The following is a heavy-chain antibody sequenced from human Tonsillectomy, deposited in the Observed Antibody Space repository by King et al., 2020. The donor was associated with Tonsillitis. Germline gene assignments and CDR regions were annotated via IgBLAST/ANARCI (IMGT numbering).Heavy chain of an antibody. CDR3: ARDPHYDYVWGSYRPFDY. Sequence: AQLQESGPGLVKPSETLSLTCAVSGYSISSGYYWGWIRQPPGKGLEWIGSIYHSGSTYYNPSLKSRVTISVDTSKNQFSLKLSSVTAADTAVYYCARDPHYDYVWGSYRPFDYWGQGTLVTVSS. J-gene: IGHJ4*02. D-gene: IGHD3-16*02. CDR1: GYSISSGYY. V-gene: IGHV4-38-2*02. CDR2: IYHSGST.